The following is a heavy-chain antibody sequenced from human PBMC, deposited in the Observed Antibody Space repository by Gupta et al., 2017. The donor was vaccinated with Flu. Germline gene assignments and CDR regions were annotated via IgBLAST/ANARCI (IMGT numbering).Heavy chain of an antibody. Sequence: EMQLVESGGGLVQPGGSLRLSCAASGFTSSSSYLQWVRQAPGKGLVWVSRINPDGSSTTYAESVKGRFTISRDNAKNTLYLQMNSLGDDDTAVYYCATVTSGCWGQGTLVTGSS. CDR1: GFTSSSSY. CDR2: INPDGSST. J-gene: IGHJ4*02. V-gene: IGHV3-74*03. CDR3: ATVTSGC. D-gene: IGHD4-17*01.